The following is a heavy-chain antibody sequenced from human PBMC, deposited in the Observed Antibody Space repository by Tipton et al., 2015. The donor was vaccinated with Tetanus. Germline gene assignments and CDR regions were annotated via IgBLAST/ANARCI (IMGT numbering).Heavy chain of an antibody. V-gene: IGHV4-59*12. Sequence: TLSLTCTVSGGSFSSYFWTWIRQPPGKGLEWIGYISDGGQSYYSPSLERRATISRDMSNNHFSLKLTSVTAADTAVYYCARLGRNSLGAFDVWGQGTLVSVSS. J-gene: IGHJ3*01. CDR3: ARLGRNSLGAFDV. CDR1: GGSFSSYF. D-gene: IGHD7-27*01. CDR2: ISDGGQS.